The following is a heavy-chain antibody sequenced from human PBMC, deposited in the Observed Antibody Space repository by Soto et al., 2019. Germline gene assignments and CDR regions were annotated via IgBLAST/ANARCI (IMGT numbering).Heavy chain of an antibody. D-gene: IGHD2-15*01. V-gene: IGHV3-23*01. J-gene: IGHJ4*02. CDR1: GFIFNTYG. Sequence: VGSLRVSCVVSGFIFNTYGMSWVRQAPGKGLEWVSSISGGGGSTYYAESVKGRFTISRDNSKNTLYLQMNSLRDEDTAVFYCAIPPEHCSGATCYFPFCYWGQGTLVTVT. CDR2: ISGGGGST. CDR3: AIPPEHCSGATCYFPFCY.